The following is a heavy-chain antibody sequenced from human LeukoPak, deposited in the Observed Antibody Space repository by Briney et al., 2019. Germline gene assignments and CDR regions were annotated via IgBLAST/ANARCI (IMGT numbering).Heavy chain of an antibody. CDR2: IRSKANSYAT. Sequence: GGSLRLSCAASGFAFSGSAMHWVRQASGKGLEWVGRIRSKANSYATAYAASVKGRFTISRDDSKNTAYLQMNSLKTEDTAVYYCTTPGGYYLDYWGQGTLVTVSS. CDR3: TTPGGYYLDY. D-gene: IGHD3-16*01. J-gene: IGHJ4*02. V-gene: IGHV3-73*01. CDR1: GFAFSGSA.